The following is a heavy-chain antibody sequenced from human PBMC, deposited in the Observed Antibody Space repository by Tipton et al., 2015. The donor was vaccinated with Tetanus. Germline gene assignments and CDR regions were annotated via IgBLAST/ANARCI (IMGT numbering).Heavy chain of an antibody. CDR2: IYVTGAT. D-gene: IGHD3-22*01. Sequence: TLSLTCPVSGGSISNYYWNWIRQPAGKGLEWIGRIYVTGATNHSPALQSRVTMSIDRAKNHLSLTLTSVTAADAAMYYCAREDVYYHDGSGFYAFDVWGRGTMVAVSS. V-gene: IGHV4-4*07. CDR3: AREDVYYHDGSGFYAFDV. CDR1: GGSISNYY. J-gene: IGHJ3*01.